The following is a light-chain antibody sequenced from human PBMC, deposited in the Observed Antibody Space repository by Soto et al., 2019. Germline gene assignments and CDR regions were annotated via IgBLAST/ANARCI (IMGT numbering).Light chain of an antibody. CDR3: QQYESSRT. Sequence: EIVLTQSPGTLSLSPEERATLSCRASQSVMSIFLAWYQQKPGQAPRLLIYGTSTRASGIPDRFSGSGSGTDFTLTISRLEPEDFAVYYCQQYESSRTFGQGTKVE. CDR1: QSVMSIF. J-gene: IGKJ1*01. CDR2: GTS. V-gene: IGKV3-20*01.